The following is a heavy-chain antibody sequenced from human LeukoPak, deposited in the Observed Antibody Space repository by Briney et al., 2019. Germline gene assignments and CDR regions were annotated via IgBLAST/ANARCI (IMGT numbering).Heavy chain of an antibody. CDR1: GGSISSSSYY. V-gene: IGHV4-39*01. CDR3: ARQSHDYYDSRESNI. D-gene: IGHD3-22*01. CDR2: IYYSGST. J-gene: IGHJ4*02. Sequence: PSETLSLTCTVSGGSISSSSYYWGWIRQPPGKGLGWIGSIYYSGSTYYNPSLKSRVTISVDTSKNQFSLKLSSVTAADTAVYYCARQSHDYYDSRESNIWGQGTLVTVSS.